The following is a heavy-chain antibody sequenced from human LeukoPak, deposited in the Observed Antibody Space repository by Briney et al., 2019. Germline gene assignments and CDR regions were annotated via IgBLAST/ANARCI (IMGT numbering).Heavy chain of an antibody. CDR3: AKGQRTVLLWFGELFIDY. Sequence: PSETLSLTCTVSGASMSSYYWTWIRQPPGRGLEWIGYIYSSGNTNSNPSLKSRVTISVDTSKNQFSLNLNSVTAADTAVYYCAKGQRTVLLWFGELFIDYWGQGTLVTVSS. CDR1: GASMSSYY. J-gene: IGHJ4*02. D-gene: IGHD3-10*01. V-gene: IGHV4-59*01. CDR2: IYSSGNT.